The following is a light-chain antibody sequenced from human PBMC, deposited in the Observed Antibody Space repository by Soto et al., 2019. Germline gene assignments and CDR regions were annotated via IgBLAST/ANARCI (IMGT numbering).Light chain of an antibody. J-gene: IGKJ1*01. Sequence: EIVMTQSPASLSVSPGEKATLTCRASQSVGTNVAWYQLKAGQAPRVLINSASTRPTGIPARFGGSGAGTEITLTISSLQSEDFAIYYCQQYIKWPRTFGQGTKVDIK. CDR1: QSVGTN. CDR2: SAS. CDR3: QQYIKWPRT. V-gene: IGKV3-15*01.